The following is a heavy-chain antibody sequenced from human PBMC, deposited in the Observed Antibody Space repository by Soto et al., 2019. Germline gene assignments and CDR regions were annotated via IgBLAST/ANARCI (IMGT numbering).Heavy chain of an antibody. D-gene: IGHD2-2*01. Sequence: GGSLRLSCAASGFTFSSYAMSWVRQAPGKGLEWVSAISGSGGSTYYADSVKGRFTISRDNSKNTLYLQMNSLRAEDTAVYYCAVDSIPAATGMNWFDPWGQGTLVTVSS. CDR3: AVDSIPAATGMNWFDP. V-gene: IGHV3-23*01. CDR1: GFTFSSYA. CDR2: ISGSGGST. J-gene: IGHJ5*02.